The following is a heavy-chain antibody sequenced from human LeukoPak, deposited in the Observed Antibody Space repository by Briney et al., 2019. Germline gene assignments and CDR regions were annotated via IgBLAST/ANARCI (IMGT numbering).Heavy chain of an antibody. J-gene: IGHJ4*02. V-gene: IGHV4-39*01. Sequence: SETLSLTCTVSGGSISSSSYYWGWIRQPPGKGLEWIGSIYYSGSTYYNPSLKSRVTISVDTSKNQFSLKLSSVTAADTAVYYCARGLLGYYDSSGYTGFDYWGQGTLVTVSS. CDR1: GGSISSSSYY. D-gene: IGHD3-22*01. CDR2: IYYSGST. CDR3: ARGLLGYYDSSGYTGFDY.